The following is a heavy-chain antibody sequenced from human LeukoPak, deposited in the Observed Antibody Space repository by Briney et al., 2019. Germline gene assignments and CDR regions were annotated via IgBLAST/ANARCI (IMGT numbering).Heavy chain of an antibody. V-gene: IGHV3-21*01. CDR3: AHVDTAMVMGY. CDR2: ISSSSYI. CDR1: GFTFSSYS. D-gene: IGHD5-18*01. Sequence: KTGGSLRLSCAASGFTFSSYSMNWVRQAPGKGLEWVSSISSSSYIYYADSVKGRFTISRDNAKNSLYLQMNSLRAEDTAVYYCAHVDTAMVMGYWGQGTLVTVSS. J-gene: IGHJ4*02.